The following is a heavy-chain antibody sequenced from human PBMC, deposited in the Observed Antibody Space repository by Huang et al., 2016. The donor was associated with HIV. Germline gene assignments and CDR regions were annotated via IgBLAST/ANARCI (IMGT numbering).Heavy chain of an antibody. CDR2: INHSGNT. Sequence: QVQLEQWGAGLLKASETLSLTCAVYGGYFSGYYWNWLSQAPGKGLEWVGEINHSGNTNYNPSLKSRVNMSVDTSKSQFSLYLTSLSAADTGTYFCARRYNSRRDYWGRGTLVTVHS. CDR3: ARRYNSRRDY. CDR1: GGYFSGYY. J-gene: IGHJ4*02. V-gene: IGHV4-34*02. D-gene: IGHD3-22*01.